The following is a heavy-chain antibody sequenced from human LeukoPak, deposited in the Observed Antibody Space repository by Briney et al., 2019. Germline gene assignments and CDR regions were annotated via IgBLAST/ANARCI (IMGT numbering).Heavy chain of an antibody. D-gene: IGHD6-13*01. CDR1: GFTFSKYW. CDR2: ISQDGSQK. CDR3: ARSKVVAEAGKSWFDP. V-gene: IGHV3-7*01. Sequence: GGSLRLSCAASGFTFSKYWMNWVRQAPGKGLEWVATISQDGSQKRLADFVKGRFTISRDNARNSLYLQMSSLRGDDTAVYYCARSKVVAEAGKSWFDPWGQGTRVTVTS. J-gene: IGHJ5*01.